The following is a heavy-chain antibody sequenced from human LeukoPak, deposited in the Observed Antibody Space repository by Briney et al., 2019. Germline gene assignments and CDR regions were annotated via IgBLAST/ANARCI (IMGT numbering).Heavy chain of an antibody. V-gene: IGHV4-30-4*01. Sequence: PSETLSLTCTVSGGSISSGDYYWSWIRQPPGKGLEWIGYIYYSGSTNYNPSLKSRVTISVDTSKNQFSLKLSSVTAADTAVYYCASMEANYYDSSDPIESPRYAFDIWGQGTMVTVSS. CDR3: ASMEANYYDSSDPIESPRYAFDI. J-gene: IGHJ3*02. D-gene: IGHD3-22*01. CDR1: GGSISSGDYY. CDR2: IYYSGST.